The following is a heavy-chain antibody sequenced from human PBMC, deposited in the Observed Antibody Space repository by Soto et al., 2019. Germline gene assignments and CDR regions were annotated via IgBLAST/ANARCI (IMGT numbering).Heavy chain of an antibody. V-gene: IGHV3-11*01. Sequence: GGSLRLSCAASGFTFSDYYMSWIRQAPGKGLEWVSYISSSGSTIYYADSVKGRFTISRDNAKNSLYLQMNSLRAEDTAVYYCARVKSITIFGVVIEIEYMDVWGKGTTVTVSS. CDR1: GFTFSDYY. D-gene: IGHD3-3*01. J-gene: IGHJ6*03. CDR2: ISSSGSTI. CDR3: ARVKSITIFGVVIEIEYMDV.